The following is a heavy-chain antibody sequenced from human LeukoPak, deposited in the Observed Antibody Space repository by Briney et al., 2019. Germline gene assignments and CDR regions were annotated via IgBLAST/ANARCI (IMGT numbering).Heavy chain of an antibody. CDR2: IIPIFGTA. CDR1: GGTFSSYA. V-gene: IGHV1-69*13. CDR3: ASLWLEQSYYYYYMDV. J-gene: IGHJ6*03. D-gene: IGHD1/OR15-1a*01. Sequence: GASVKVSCKASGGTFSSYAISWVRQAPGQGLEWMGGIIPIFGTANYAQKFQGRVTITADESTSTAYMELSSLRSEDTAVYYCASLWLEQSYYYYYMDVWGKGTTVTVSS.